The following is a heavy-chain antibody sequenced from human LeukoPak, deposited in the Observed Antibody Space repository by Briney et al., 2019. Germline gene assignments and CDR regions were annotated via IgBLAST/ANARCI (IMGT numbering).Heavy chain of an antibody. V-gene: IGHV3-7*01. CDR2: IKQDGSEK. D-gene: IGHD4-17*01. J-gene: IGHJ4*02. CDR3: ARDDTVTTRVGFID. CDR1: GFTFSSYW. Sequence: GGSLRLSCAASGFTFSSYWMSWVRQAPGKGLEWVANIKQDGSEKYYVDSVKGRFTISRDNAKISLYLQMNSLGVEDTAVYYCARDDTVTTRVGFIDWGQGTLVTVSS.